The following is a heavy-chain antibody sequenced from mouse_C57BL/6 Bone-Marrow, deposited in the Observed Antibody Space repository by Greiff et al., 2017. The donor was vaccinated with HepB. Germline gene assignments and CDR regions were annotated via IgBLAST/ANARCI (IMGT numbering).Heavy chain of an antibody. CDR2: ILPGSGST. J-gene: IGHJ2*01. Sequence: QVQLQQSGAELMKPGASVKLSCKATGYTFTGYWIEWVKQRPGHGLEWIGEILPGSGSTNYNEKFKGKATFTADTSSNTAYMQLSSLTTEDSAIYYCARGRENRYYVDYWGQGTTLTVSS. V-gene: IGHV1-9*01. CDR3: ARGRENRYYVDY. CDR1: GYTFTGYW.